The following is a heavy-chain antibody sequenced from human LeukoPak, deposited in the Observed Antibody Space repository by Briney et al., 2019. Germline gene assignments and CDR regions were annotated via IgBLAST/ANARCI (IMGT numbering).Heavy chain of an antibody. Sequence: GGSLRLSCAASGFTFSDYYMSWIRQAPRQAREWVSYISSSSSTIYYADSVKGRFTISRDNAKNSLYLQMSSLRDEDTAVYYCARDGGDYAFDYWGQGTLVTVSS. CDR2: ISSSSSTI. CDR1: GFTFSDYY. D-gene: IGHD4-17*01. CDR3: ARDGGDYAFDY. V-gene: IGHV3-11*04. J-gene: IGHJ4*02.